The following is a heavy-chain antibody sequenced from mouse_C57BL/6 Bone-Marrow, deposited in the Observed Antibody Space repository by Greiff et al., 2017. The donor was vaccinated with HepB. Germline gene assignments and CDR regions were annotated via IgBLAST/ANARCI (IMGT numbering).Heavy chain of an antibody. V-gene: IGHV5-6*01. CDR1: GFTFSSYG. D-gene: IGHD2-9*01. CDR3: ARRPTMVTTTFYYAMDY. CDR2: ISSGGSYT. J-gene: IGHJ4*01. Sequence: DVQLVESGGDLVKPGGSLKLSCAASGFTFSSYGMSWVRQTPDKRLEWVATISSGGSYTYYPDSVKGRLNISRDNAKNTLYLQMSSLKSEDTALYYCARRPTMVTTTFYYAMDYWGQGTSVTVSS.